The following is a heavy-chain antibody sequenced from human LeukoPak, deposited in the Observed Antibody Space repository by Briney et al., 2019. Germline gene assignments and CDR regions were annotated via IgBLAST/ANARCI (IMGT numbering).Heavy chain of an antibody. D-gene: IGHD3-3*01. Sequence: PGGSLRLSCAASGFTFSGYAMSWVRQAPGKGLEWVSSISGNGGSTYYADSVKGRFTISRDNSKNTLYLQTNSLRAEDTAVYYCAKDWIGYYRPFDYWGQGTLVTVSS. V-gene: IGHV3-23*01. J-gene: IGHJ4*02. CDR2: ISGNGGST. CDR3: AKDWIGYYRPFDY. CDR1: GFTFSGYA.